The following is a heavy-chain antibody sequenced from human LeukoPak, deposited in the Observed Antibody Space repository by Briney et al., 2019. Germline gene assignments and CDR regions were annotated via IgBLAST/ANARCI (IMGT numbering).Heavy chain of an antibody. Sequence: PGGSLRLSCAASGFTFSTYSMNWVRQAPGKGLEWVSYITSSGSTIYYADSVKGRFTISRDSAKNSLYLQMNSLRDEDTAMYYCARVRGSGWYFDYWGQGTLVAVSS. V-gene: IGHV3-48*02. J-gene: IGHJ4*02. CDR1: GFTFSTYS. CDR2: ITSSGSTI. CDR3: ARVRGSGWYFDY. D-gene: IGHD6-19*01.